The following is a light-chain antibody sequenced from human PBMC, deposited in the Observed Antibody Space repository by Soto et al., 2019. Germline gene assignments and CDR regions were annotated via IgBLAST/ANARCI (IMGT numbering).Light chain of an antibody. CDR2: EVS. V-gene: IGLV2-14*01. J-gene: IGLJ3*02. Sequence: QSVLTQPASVSGSPGQSITMSCTGTSSDVGAYNYVSWYQQHPGKAPKLMIYEVSNRPSGVSNRFSGSKAGNTASLTISGLQAEDEADYYCSSYTSSSPWVFGGGTKLTVL. CDR1: SSDVGAYNY. CDR3: SSYTSSSPWV.